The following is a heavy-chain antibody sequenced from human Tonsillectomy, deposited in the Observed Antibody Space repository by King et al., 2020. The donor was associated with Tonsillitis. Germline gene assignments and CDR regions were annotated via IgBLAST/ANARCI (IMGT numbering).Heavy chain of an antibody. V-gene: IGHV1-2*02. J-gene: IGHJ5*02. CDR1: GFSLTDQY. D-gene: IGHD2-21*01. CDR3: ARGVFDQNVVDWFDP. CDR2: INPNRGDT. Sequence: LQLVQSGAEVKKPGASVKVSCKASGFSLTDQYMHWVRQAPGQGLEWMGWINPNRGDTNYAPKFQGKVTMTRDTSINTIYMELSSLRSDDTAGYYCARGVFDQNVVDWFDPWGQGTLVTVSS.